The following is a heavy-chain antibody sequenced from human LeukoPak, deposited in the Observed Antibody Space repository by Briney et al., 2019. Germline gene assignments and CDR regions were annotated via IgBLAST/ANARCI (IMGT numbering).Heavy chain of an antibody. Sequence: GGSLRLSCAASGFTFSSYAMSWVRQAPGKGLEWVSAISGSGGSTYYADSVKGRFTISRDNSKNTLYLQMNSLRAEDTAVYSCAKDRNYYGSGSYFENWGHGTLCTVSS. CDR3: AKDRNYYGSGSYFEN. CDR2: ISGSGGST. D-gene: IGHD3-10*01. V-gene: IGHV3-23*01. CDR1: GFTFSSYA. J-gene: IGHJ4*01.